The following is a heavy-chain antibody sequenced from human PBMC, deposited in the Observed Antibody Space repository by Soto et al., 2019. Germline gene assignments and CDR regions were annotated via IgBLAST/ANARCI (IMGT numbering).Heavy chain of an antibody. CDR2: IYYSGST. CDR3: ARDRAGTSHFDY. J-gene: IGHJ4*02. D-gene: IGHD1-7*01. CDR1: GGSISSGGYY. Sequence: SETLSLTCTVSGGSISSGGYYWSWIRQHPGKGLEWIGYIYYSGSTYYNPSLKSRVTISVDTSKNQFSLKLSSVTAADTAVYYCARDRAGTSHFDYWGQGTLVTVSS. V-gene: IGHV4-31*03.